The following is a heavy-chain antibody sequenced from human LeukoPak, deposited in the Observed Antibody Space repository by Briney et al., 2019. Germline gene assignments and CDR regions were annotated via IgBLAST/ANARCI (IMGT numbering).Heavy chain of an antibody. J-gene: IGHJ4*02. Sequence: PGGSLRLSCAASGFTVSRYWMHWVRQAPGKGLVWVSRINSDGSSTSYADSVKGRFTISRDNAKNTLYLQMNSLRAEDTAVYYCAREANIAAAPYFDYWGQGTLVTVSS. D-gene: IGHD6-13*01. CDR3: AREANIAAAPYFDY. CDR1: GFTVSRYW. CDR2: INSDGSST. V-gene: IGHV3-74*01.